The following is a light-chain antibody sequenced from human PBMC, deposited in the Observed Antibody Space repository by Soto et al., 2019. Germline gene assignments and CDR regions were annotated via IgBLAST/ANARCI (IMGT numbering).Light chain of an antibody. CDR3: SSHTSSSTSYV. CDR1: SSDVGGYNY. J-gene: IGLJ1*01. V-gene: IGLV2-14*01. Sequence: QSALTQPASVSGSPGQSITISCTGTSSDVGGYNYVSWYQQHPGKAPKLMIYDVSNRPSGVSNRFSGSKSVNTASLTISGLQAEDEADYYCSSHTSSSTSYVFGTGTKLTVL. CDR2: DVS.